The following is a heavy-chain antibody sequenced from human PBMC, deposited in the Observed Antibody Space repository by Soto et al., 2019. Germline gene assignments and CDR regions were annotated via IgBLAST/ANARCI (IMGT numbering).Heavy chain of an antibody. CDR3: AIGEEWTDAAFDI. J-gene: IGHJ3*02. Sequence: QVQLVESGGGVVQPGQSLRLSCAASGFSVSNYGMHWVRQAPGKGLEWVAVVWKDGNTIHYGDSVKGRFTISRHNSKHTLELKRSSPRCEETAGYYFAIGEEWTDAAFDIWAQGPRVTVSS. CDR2: VWKDGNTI. V-gene: IGHV3-33*01. D-gene: IGHD3-3*01. CDR1: GFSVSNYG.